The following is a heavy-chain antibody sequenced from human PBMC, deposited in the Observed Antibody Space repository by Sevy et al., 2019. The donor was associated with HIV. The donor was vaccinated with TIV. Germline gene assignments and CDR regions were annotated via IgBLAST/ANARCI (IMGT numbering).Heavy chain of an antibody. Sequence: SETLSLTCAVSGGSIRSGVYSWNWIRQPPGKGLEWIGYIYHSWNTYYNPSLKGRVTISIDTSKNQFSLKMSSVTAADTAIYYCSRDGGTMTTPGAFDIWGQGAMVTVSS. CDR1: GGSIRSGVYS. CDR2: IYHSWNT. V-gene: IGHV4-30-2*01. D-gene: IGHD4-17*01. CDR3: SRDGGTMTTPGAFDI. J-gene: IGHJ3*02.